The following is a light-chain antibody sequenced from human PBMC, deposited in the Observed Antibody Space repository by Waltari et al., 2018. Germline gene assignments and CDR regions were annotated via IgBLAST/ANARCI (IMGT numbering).Light chain of an antibody. J-gene: IGKJ1*01. CDR3: QESYSNPWT. CDR2: AAS. Sequence: DIQVTQSPSSLSASVGDRVTITCRTSQNSNIYLNWYQHKVGKAPKLLIYAASNLQSGIPSKFSGTGSGTDFTLTISSLQPEDVATYYCQESYSNPWTFGQGTKVEIK. CDR1: QNSNIY. V-gene: IGKV1-39*01.